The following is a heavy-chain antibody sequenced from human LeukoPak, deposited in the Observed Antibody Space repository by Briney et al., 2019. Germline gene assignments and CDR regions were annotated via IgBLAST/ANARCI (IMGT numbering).Heavy chain of an antibody. Sequence: GGFLRLSCAASGFTFSSYWMHWVRQAPGKGLEWVSGINWNGGSRGYADSVKGRFSISRDNAKNSLYLQMNSLRAEDTALYHCARGQWYFDYWGQGTLVTVSS. CDR1: GFTFSSYW. V-gene: IGHV3-20*01. J-gene: IGHJ4*02. D-gene: IGHD6-19*01. CDR2: INWNGGSR. CDR3: ARGQWYFDY.